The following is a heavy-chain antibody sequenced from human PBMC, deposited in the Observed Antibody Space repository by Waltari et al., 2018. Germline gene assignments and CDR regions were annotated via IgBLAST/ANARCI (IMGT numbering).Heavy chain of an antibody. D-gene: IGHD2-15*01. J-gene: IGHJ4*02. Sequence: QLQLPQSGPGLVKPSESLSLTCGVSCDSLGDNFWWRWGRQSPEKGLEWIGHSQRSGRTYYNPSLESRVSVSMDTSNNKCFLKLSSAIAADTAVYYCARDRGRGLYFDSWGQGTLVTVSP. CDR1: CDSLGDNFW. CDR3: ARDRGRGLYFDS. V-gene: IGHV4-4*02. CDR2: SQRSGRT.